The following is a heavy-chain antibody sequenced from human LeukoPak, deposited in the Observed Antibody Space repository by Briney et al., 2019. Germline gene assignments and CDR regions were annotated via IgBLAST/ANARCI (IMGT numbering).Heavy chain of an antibody. Sequence: SETLSLTCTVSGGSISSSSYYWGWIRQPPGKGRVWIGSIYYSGSTYYNPSLKSRVTISVDTSKNQFSLKLSSVTAADKAVYYCARASHYYGSGSYYNDFDYWGQGTLVTVSS. CDR3: ARASHYYGSGSYYNDFDY. CDR2: IYYSGST. D-gene: IGHD3-10*01. CDR1: GGSISSSSYY. V-gene: IGHV4-39*07. J-gene: IGHJ4*02.